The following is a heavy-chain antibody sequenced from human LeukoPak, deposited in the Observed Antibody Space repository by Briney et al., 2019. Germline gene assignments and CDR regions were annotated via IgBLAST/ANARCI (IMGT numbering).Heavy chain of an antibody. J-gene: IGHJ6*02. CDR1: GFTFSSYS. Sequence: GGSLRLSCAASGFTFSSYSMNWVRQAPGKGLEWVSSISSSSSYIYYADSVKGRFTISRDNAKNSLYLQMNSLRAEDTALYYCAKDGPLSGYCSGGSCYPHYYYGMDVWGQGTTVTVSS. D-gene: IGHD2-15*01. CDR3: AKDGPLSGYCSGGSCYPHYYYGMDV. CDR2: ISSSSSYI. V-gene: IGHV3-21*04.